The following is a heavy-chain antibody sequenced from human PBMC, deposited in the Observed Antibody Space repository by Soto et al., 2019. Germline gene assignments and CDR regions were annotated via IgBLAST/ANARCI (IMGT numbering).Heavy chain of an antibody. Sequence: GGSLRLSCAASGFTFSSYSMNWVRQATGKGQEWVSDISSSSSTIYYADSVKGRFTICRENAKNSMDLQMNSLSDEDTSVYYCSTDMTSWDTVTIPSTFYYYCMDVWGQGTTVTVSS. CDR3: STDMTSWDTVTIPSTFYYYCMDV. CDR2: ISSSSSTI. CDR1: GFTFSSYS. V-gene: IGHV3-48*02. D-gene: IGHD4-17*01. J-gene: IGHJ6*02.